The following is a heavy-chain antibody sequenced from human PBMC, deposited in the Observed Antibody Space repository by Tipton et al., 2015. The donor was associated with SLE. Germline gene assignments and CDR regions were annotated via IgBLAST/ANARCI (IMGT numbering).Heavy chain of an antibody. Sequence: QSGAEVKKPGASVKVSCKASGYTFVSYGITWVRQAPGQGLEWMGWVSPYNDNTNYAQDLQGRIIMTTDTITSTAYMEVRNLRSDDTAVYYCARDYGDTGVGNYWGQGTLVTVSS. D-gene: IGHD4-17*01. CDR3: ARDYGDTGVGNY. V-gene: IGHV1-18*01. CDR2: VSPYNDNT. CDR1: GYTFVSYG. J-gene: IGHJ4*02.